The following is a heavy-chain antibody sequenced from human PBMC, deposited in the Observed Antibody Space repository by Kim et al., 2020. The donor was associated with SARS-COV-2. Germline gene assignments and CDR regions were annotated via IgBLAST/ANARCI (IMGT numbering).Heavy chain of an antibody. CDR1: GYTFTSYA. CDR3: ASSLVGAADGDPMFDY. J-gene: IGHJ4*02. V-gene: IGHV7-4-1*02. CDR2: INTNTGNP. Sequence: ASVKVSCKASGYTFTSYAMNWVRQAPGQGLEWMGWINTNTGNPTYAQGFTGRFVFSLDTSVSTAYLQISSLKAEDTAVYYCASSLVGAADGDPMFDYWGQGTLVTVSS. D-gene: IGHD4-17*01.